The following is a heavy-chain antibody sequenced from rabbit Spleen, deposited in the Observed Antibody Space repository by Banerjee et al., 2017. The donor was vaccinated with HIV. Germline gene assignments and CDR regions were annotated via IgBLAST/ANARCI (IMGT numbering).Heavy chain of an antibody. J-gene: IGHJ3*01. CDR1: GFDVRQYG. Sequence: QEQLVESGGGLVQPGGSLKLSCKVSGFDVRQYGVTWVRQAPGKGLEWIACINIFTGKSVYASWVNGRFTISSDNAQSTVDLKMTSLTAADTATYFCARAIVPWLGLTRLDLWGQGTLVTVS. CDR2: INIFTGKS. CDR3: ARAIVPWLGLTRLDL. D-gene: IGHD4-1*01. V-gene: IGHV1S47*01.